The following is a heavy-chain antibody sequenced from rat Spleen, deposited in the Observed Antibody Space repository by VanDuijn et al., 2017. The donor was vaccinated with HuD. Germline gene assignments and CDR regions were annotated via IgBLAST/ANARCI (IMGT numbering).Heavy chain of an antibody. V-gene: IGHV5-7*01. CDR3: ATGITIK. D-gene: IGHD1-2*01. J-gene: IGHJ2*01. CDR1: GFTFSDSN. Sequence: EVQLVESGGDLVQPGRSLKLSCTASGFTFSDSNMAWVRQAPKKGLEWVATITYDGAHTYYRDSVKGRFTISRDNAKSSLYLQMDSLRSEDTATYYCATGITIKWGQGVMVTVSS. CDR2: ITYDGAHT.